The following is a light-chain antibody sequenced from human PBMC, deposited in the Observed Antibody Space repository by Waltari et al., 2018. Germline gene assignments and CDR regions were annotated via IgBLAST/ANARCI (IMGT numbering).Light chain of an antibody. Sequence: QSVLTQAPSASGAPGQSVTIPCSGSRPNIGSNSVYWYQHLSGKAPKLLIYNNNQRPSGVPDQFSGSKSGTSASLAISGLQSNDEADYYCSAWDSSLSNVVFGGGTRLTVL. CDR1: RPNIGSNS. V-gene: IGLV1-47*02. J-gene: IGLJ2*01. CDR3: SAWDSSLSNVV. CDR2: NNN.